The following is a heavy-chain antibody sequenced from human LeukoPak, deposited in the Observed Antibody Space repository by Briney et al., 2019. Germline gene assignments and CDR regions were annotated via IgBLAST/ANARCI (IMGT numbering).Heavy chain of an antibody. CDR1: GFTFSSYA. CDR3: AKDLLEGLCSGGSCYLGGAFDY. D-gene: IGHD2-15*01. Sequence: GGSLRLSCAASGFTFSSYAMSWVRQAPGKGLEWVSAISGSGGSTYYADSVKGRFTISRDNSKNTLYLQMNSLRAEDTAVYYCAKDLLEGLCSGGSCYLGGAFDYWGQGTLVTVSS. V-gene: IGHV3-23*01. CDR2: ISGSGGST. J-gene: IGHJ4*02.